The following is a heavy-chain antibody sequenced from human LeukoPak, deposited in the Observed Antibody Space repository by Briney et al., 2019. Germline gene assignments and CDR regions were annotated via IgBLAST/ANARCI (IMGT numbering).Heavy chain of an antibody. V-gene: IGHV3-15*01. CDR2: IKSKTDGGTT. J-gene: IGHJ4*02. D-gene: IGHD3-22*01. Sequence: PGGSLRLSCAASGFTVSSNYMSWVRQAPGKGLEWVGRIKSKTDGGTTDYAAPVKGRFTISRDDSKNTLYLQMNSLKTEDTAVYYCTTDASSGFLGFDYWGQGTLVTVSS. CDR1: GFTVSSNY. CDR3: TTDASSGFLGFDY.